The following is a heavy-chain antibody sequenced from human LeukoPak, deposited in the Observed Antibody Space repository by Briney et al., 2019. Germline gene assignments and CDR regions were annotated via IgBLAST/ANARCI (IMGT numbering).Heavy chain of an antibody. D-gene: IGHD5-24*01. CDR1: GFTFSSYS. CDR3: ARRDDYNYHYYYMDV. V-gene: IGHV3-30*04. CDR2: ISYDGSNK. J-gene: IGHJ6*03. Sequence: GGSLRLSCAASGFTFSSYSMHWVRQAPGKGLEWVAVISYDGSNKYYADSVKGRFTISRDNSKNTLYLQMNSLRVEDTAVYYCARRDDYNYHYYYMDVWGKGTTVTVSS.